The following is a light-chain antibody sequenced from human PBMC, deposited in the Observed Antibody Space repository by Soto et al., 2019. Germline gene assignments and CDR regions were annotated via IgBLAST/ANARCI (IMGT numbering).Light chain of an antibody. CDR2: DAS. V-gene: IGKV3-11*01. Sequence: IVLIQSPATLSLSPGERATLSCSASQSVSYYLAWYQQKRGQAPRLLIYDASKRAPGIPDKFCGSVSGADVTLTIGSLDAEDFSVYYCQQCSNWPSIACGRGTRLEMK. CDR1: QSVSYY. CDR3: QQCSNWPSIA. J-gene: IGKJ5*01.